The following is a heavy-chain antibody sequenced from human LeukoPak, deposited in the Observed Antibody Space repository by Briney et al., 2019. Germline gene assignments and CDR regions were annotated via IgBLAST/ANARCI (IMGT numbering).Heavy chain of an antibody. J-gene: IGHJ4*02. CDR2: IYHSGGRFETGST. V-gene: IGHV4-38-2*02. CDR3: ARNSSGSSFDR. Sequence: PSETLSLTCSVSGSAISSGHYWGWIRQPPGKGLEWIASIYHSGGRFETGSTHYSPSLKSRVIISADMSKNQLSLMMTSVTAADTAVYYCARNSSGSSFDRWGQGTPVSVTS. D-gene: IGHD6-19*01. CDR1: GSAISSGHY.